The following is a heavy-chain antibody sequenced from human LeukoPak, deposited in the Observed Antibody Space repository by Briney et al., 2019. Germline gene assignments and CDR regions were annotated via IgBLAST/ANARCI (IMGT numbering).Heavy chain of an antibody. Sequence: ASVKVSCKASGYTFTGYYMHWVRQAPGQGLEWMGWINPNSGGTNYAQKFQGRVTMTRDTSISTAYMELSRLRSDDTAVYYCARDYGSTSRNYYYGMDVWGQGTTVTVSS. J-gene: IGHJ6*02. CDR3: ARDYGSTSRNYYYGMDV. CDR1: GYTFTGYY. CDR2: INPNSGGT. V-gene: IGHV1-2*02. D-gene: IGHD2-2*01.